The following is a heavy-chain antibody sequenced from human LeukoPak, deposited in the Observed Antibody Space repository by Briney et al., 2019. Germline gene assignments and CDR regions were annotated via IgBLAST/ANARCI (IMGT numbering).Heavy chain of an antibody. CDR1: GFTVSSNY. V-gene: IGHV3-53*01. D-gene: IGHD6-13*01. CDR2: IYSGGST. Sequence: GGSPRLSCAASGFTVSSNYMSWVRQAPGKGLEWVSVIYSGGSTYYADSVKGRFTISRDNSKNTLYLQMNSLRAEDTAVYYCARDKETAAGTWDYWGQGTLVTVSS. CDR3: ARDKETAAGTWDY. J-gene: IGHJ4*02.